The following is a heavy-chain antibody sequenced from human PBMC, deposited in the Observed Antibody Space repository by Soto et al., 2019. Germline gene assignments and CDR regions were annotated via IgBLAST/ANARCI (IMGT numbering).Heavy chain of an antibody. D-gene: IGHD1-26*01. CDR2: IFNSGTT. CDR3: ALALGPTTGLDY. J-gene: IGHJ4*02. Sequence: SETLSLSCSVSGASTVSHYHWTWIRQPPGKGLEWMGYIFNSGTTFYNPSLTSRLSISMDTSGNHFSLELRSVTAADTAVYYCALALGPTTGLDYWGQGTLVTVSS. CDR1: GASTVSHYH. V-gene: IGHV4-31*02.